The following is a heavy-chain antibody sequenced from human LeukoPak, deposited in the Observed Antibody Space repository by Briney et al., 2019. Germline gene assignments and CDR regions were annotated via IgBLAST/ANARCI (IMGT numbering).Heavy chain of an antibody. CDR2: IRSSSSYR. CDR1: GFTFSSYS. V-gene: IGHV3-21*01. CDR3: ARGSMVRGVADAFDI. J-gene: IGHJ3*02. D-gene: IGHD3-10*01. Sequence: GGSLRLSCAASGFTFSSYSMNWVRQAPGKGLEWASSIRSSSSYRDYADSVNGRFTISRDNAKNSLYLQMNSLRAEDTAVYYCARGSMVRGVADAFDIWGQGTMVTVSS.